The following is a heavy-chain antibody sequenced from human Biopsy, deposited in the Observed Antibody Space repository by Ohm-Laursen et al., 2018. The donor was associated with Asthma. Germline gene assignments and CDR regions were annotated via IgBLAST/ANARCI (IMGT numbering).Heavy chain of an antibody. CDR3: AKRRGYSDLTDFDH. Sequence: SLRLSCSASGFVFRSHAMHWVRQAPGKGLEWVAVVSYDGGVVHYADSMKCLFTISRDNAKSTLYLQMNRLRTDDTAVYFCAKRRGYSDLTDFDHWGQGTLVTVSS. V-gene: IGHV3-30*18. J-gene: IGHJ4*02. CDR2: VSYDGGVV. D-gene: IGHD3-3*01. CDR1: GFVFRSHA.